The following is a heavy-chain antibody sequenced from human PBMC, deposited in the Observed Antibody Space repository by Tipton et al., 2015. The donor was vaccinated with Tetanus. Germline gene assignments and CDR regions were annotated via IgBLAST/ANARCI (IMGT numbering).Heavy chain of an antibody. Sequence: TLSLTCTVSGASISNSSSYWGWIRQSPGKGLEWIGNIYFSGSTYYNPSLKSRVTISVDTSKNQFSLRLNSVTAADTAVYYCAKLFRVRARGITMVVVVPPGYFDYWGRGTLVAVSS. CDR2: IYFSGST. J-gene: IGHJ4*02. CDR3: AKLFRVRARGITMVVVVPPGYFDY. CDR1: GASISNSSSY. V-gene: IGHV4-39*01. D-gene: IGHD3-22*01.